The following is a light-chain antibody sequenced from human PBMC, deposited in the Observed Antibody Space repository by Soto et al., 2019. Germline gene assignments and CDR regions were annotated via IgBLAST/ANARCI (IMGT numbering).Light chain of an antibody. CDR1: SSDVGSYNR. CDR2: DVS. J-gene: IGLJ1*01. CDR3: SSFTTSSTDV. Sequence: QSALTQPPSVSGSPGQSVAISCSGTSSDVGSYNRVSWYQHPPGTAPKLMIYDVSNRPSGVPDRFSGSKSGNTASLTISGLQAEDEADYYCSSFTTSSTDVFGTGTKLTPL. V-gene: IGLV2-18*02.